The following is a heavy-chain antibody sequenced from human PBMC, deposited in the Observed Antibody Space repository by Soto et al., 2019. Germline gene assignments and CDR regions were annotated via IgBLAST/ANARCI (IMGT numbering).Heavy chain of an antibody. CDR3: VRALRHTAMVYPWFDP. J-gene: IGHJ5*02. D-gene: IGHD5-18*01. CDR2: VYESGYT. V-gene: IGHV4-31*03. Sequence: SETLSLTCTVSGASVSTGAYYWGWVRQRPGRGLEWIGYVYESGYTYYNMSLKSRLTISLDRSNNQFSLGLTSVTAADTAVYYCVRALRHTAMVYPWFDPWDQGTLVTVSS. CDR1: GASVSTGAYY.